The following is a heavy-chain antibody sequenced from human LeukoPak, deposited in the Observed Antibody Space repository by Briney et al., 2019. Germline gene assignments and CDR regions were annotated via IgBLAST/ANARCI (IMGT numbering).Heavy chain of an antibody. J-gene: IGHJ4*02. CDR3: ARHRWFGELSADPLGHFDY. CDR2: ISSSGSTI. Sequence: PGGSLRLSCAASGFTFSRYEMNWVRQAPGKGLEWVSYISSSGSTIYYADSVKGRFTISRDNAKNSLYLQMNSLRAEDTAVYYCARHRWFGELSADPLGHFDYWGQGTLVTVSS. V-gene: IGHV3-48*03. CDR1: GFTFSRYE. D-gene: IGHD3-10*01.